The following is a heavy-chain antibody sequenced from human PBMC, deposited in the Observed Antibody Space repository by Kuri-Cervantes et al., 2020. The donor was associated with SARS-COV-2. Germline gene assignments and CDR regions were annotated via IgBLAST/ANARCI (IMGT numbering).Heavy chain of an antibody. D-gene: IGHD1-7*01. V-gene: IGHV3-33*03. J-gene: IGHJ6*02. CDR2: LWEDGSNE. CDR3: AKDPTATTEYYYAMDV. Sequence: GGSLRLSCAASGFTFSTFGMHWVRQAPGKGPEWVAGLWEDGSNEKYADSVKGRFSISRDNSKKMLYLQMNSLRAEDTAVYFCAKDPTATTEYYYAMDVWGQGTTVTVSS. CDR1: GFTFSTFG.